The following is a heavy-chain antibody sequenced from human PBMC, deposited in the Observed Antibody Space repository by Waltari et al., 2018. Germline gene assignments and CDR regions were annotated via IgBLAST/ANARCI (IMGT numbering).Heavy chain of an antibody. CDR1: GGSISSSSYY. CDR3: ARHVGDILTGYEDGMDV. J-gene: IGHJ6*02. D-gene: IGHD3-9*01. CDR2: IYYSGST. V-gene: IGHV4-39*01. Sequence: QLQLQESGPGLVKPSETLSLTCTVSGGSISSSSYYWGWIRQPPGKGLEWIGSIYYSGSTYYNPSLKSRVTISVDTSKNQFSLKLSSVTAADTAVYYCARHVGDILTGYEDGMDVWGQGTTVTVSS.